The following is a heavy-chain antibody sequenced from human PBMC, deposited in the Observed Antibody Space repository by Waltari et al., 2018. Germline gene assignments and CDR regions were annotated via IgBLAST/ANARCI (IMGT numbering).Heavy chain of an antibody. CDR3: ARRGGYCSGGSCFTYAFHI. CDR1: GGSISSSSYY. J-gene: IGHJ3*02. CDR2: IYYSGST. Sequence: QLQLQESGPGLVKPSETLSLTCTVSGGSISSSSYYWGWIRQPPGKGLEWIGSIYYSGSTDYNPALKSRVTISVDTSKNQFSLKLSSVTAADTAVYYCARRGGYCSGGSCFTYAFHIWGQGTMVTVSS. V-gene: IGHV4-39*01. D-gene: IGHD2-15*01.